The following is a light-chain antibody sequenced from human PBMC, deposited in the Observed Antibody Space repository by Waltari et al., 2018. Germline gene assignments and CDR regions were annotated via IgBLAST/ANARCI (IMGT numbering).Light chain of an antibody. CDR1: RNDVGGYNS. CDR3: SSYTSSTTRV. V-gene: IGLV2-14*01. J-gene: IGLJ2*01. CDR2: EVN. Sequence: QSALTQPASVSGSPGQSISISCTGTRNDVGGYNSASWYQQHPGKAPKLMIYEVNNRPSGVSNRFSGSKSGNTASLTISGLQAEDEADYYCSSYTSSTTRVFGGGTKLTVL.